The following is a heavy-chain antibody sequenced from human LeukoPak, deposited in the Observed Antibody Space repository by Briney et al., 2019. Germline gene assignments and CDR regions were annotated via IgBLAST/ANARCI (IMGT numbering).Heavy chain of an antibody. CDR1: GGSISSSSYY. V-gene: IGHV4-39*07. CDR2: IYYSGST. D-gene: IGHD1-1*01. CDR3: ARGDLQLKPFDY. Sequence: ASETLSLTCTVSGGSISSSSYYWGWIRQPPGKGLEWIGSIYYSGSTYYNPSLNSRVTISVDTSKNQFSLKVSSVTAADTAVYYCARGDLQLKPFDYWAREPWSPSPQ. J-gene: IGHJ4*02.